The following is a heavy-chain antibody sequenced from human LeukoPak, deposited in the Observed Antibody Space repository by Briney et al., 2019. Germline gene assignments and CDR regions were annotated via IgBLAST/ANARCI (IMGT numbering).Heavy chain of an antibody. J-gene: IGHJ4*02. CDR3: ARGDFWSGYDDY. V-gene: IGHV1-69*13. CDR1: GGTFSSYA. Sequence: GAPVKVSCKASGGTFSSYAISWVRQAPGQGLEWMGGIIPIFGTANYAQKFQGRVTITADESTSTAYMELSSLRSEDTAVYYCARGDFWSGYDDYWGQGTLVTVSS. CDR2: IIPIFGTA. D-gene: IGHD3-3*01.